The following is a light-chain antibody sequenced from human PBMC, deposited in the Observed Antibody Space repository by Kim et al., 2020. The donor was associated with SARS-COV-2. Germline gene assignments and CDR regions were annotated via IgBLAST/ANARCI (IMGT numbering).Light chain of an antibody. Sequence: ASLGDRVTITCRASQSINNWLGWYQQNPGTAPKLLIYKTSTLESGVPSRFSGSGSGTEFTLTISTLHPDDFATYYCQQYNASPLTFGQGTKVDIK. J-gene: IGKJ1*01. CDR3: QQYNASPLT. CDR1: QSINNW. V-gene: IGKV1-5*03. CDR2: KTS.